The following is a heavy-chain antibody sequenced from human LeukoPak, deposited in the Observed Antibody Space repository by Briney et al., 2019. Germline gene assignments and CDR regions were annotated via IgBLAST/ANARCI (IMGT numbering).Heavy chain of an antibody. J-gene: IGHJ5*02. CDR3: ARDARHRYCSSTSCYRGWLDP. Sequence: SVKVSCKASGGTFSSYAISWVRQAPGQGLEWMGGIIPIFGSANYAQKFQGRVTITADESTRTAYMELSSLRSEDTAVYYCARDARHRYCSSTSCYRGWLDPWGQGTLVTVSS. CDR2: IIPIFGSA. V-gene: IGHV1-69*13. CDR1: GGTFSSYA. D-gene: IGHD2-2*01.